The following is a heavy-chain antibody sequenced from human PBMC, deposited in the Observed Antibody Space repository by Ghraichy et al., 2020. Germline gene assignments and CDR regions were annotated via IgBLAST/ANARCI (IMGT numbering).Heavy chain of an antibody. Sequence: SETLSLTCTVSGGSIGDHYWSWVRQPPGKGLECIGYIHNSGNINYNPYLRSRVTMSLDTAKNQLFLNLNSVTAADTAIYYCERPPHNAGKAFDHWGQGILVTVSS. CDR2: IHNSGNI. CDR1: GGSIGDHY. D-gene: IGHD1-1*01. J-gene: IGHJ4*02. CDR3: ERPPHNAGKAFDH. V-gene: IGHV4-59*08.